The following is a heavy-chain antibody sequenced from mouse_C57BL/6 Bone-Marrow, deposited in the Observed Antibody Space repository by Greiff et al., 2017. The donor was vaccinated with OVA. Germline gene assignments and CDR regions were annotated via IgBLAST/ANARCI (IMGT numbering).Heavy chain of an antibody. D-gene: IGHD1-1*01. CDR2: ILPGSGST. CDR1: GYTFTGYW. V-gene: IGHV1-9*01. J-gene: IGHJ2*01. CDR3: ARWGAVVQVDY. Sequence: VKLQQSGAELMKPGASVKLSCKATGYTFTGYWIAWVKQRPGHGLEWIGEILPGSGSTNYNEKFKGKATFTADTSSNTAYMQLSSLTTEDSAIDFCARWGAVVQVDYWGQGTTLTVSS.